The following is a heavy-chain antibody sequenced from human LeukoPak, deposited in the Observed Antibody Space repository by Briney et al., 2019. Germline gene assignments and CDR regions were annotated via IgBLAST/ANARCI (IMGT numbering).Heavy chain of an antibody. V-gene: IGHV4-59*11. Sequence: SETLSLTCTVSGGSISSHYWSWIRQPPGKGLEWIGYIYHSGSTNYNPSLKSRVTISVDTSKNQFSLKLSSVTAADTAVYYCARYRGRAYYYYMGVWGKGTTVTVSS. CDR1: GGSISSHY. CDR3: ARYRGRAYYYYMGV. D-gene: IGHD1-1*01. CDR2: IYHSGST. J-gene: IGHJ6*03.